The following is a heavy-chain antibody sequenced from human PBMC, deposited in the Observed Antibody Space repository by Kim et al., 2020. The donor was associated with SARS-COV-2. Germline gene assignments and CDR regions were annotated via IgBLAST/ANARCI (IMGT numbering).Heavy chain of an antibody. CDR1: GYTFTSYD. Sequence: ASVKVSCKASGYTFTSYDINWVRQATGQGLEWMGWMNPNSGNTGYAQKFQGRVTMTRNTSISTAYMELSSLRSEDTAVYYCAVRAYNVLLWFGELEAGAFDIWGQGTMVTVSS. J-gene: IGHJ3*02. CDR2: MNPNSGNT. CDR3: AVRAYNVLLWFGELEAGAFDI. V-gene: IGHV1-8*01. D-gene: IGHD3-10*01.